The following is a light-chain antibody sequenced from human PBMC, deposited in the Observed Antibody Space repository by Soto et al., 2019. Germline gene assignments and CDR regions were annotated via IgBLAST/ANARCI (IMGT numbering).Light chain of an antibody. J-gene: IGLJ1*01. CDR3: QSYDSSLFV. CDR2: ANI. V-gene: IGLV1-40*01. Sequence: QSVLTQPPSVSGAPGQRVTISCTGSSSNIGAGYDVHWYQQRPGTAPKLLISANINRPSGVPDRFSGSKSGTSASLAITGLQADDEGDYYCQSYDSSLFVFGTGTKLTVL. CDR1: SSNIGAGYD.